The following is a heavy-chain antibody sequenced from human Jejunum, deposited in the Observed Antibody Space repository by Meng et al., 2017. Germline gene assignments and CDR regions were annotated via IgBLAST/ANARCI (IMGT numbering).Heavy chain of an antibody. V-gene: IGHV4-34*01. J-gene: IGHJ3*02. Sequence: SETLSLTCAVHGGSFSGFWSCIRQPPGKGLEWMGEINHGGLSNDNPSLKSRVTMSVDVSKSQFSLKLTSVTAADTAMYYCARVGYGYGNNLETFDIWGQGTMVTVSS. CDR3: ARVGYGYGNNLETFDI. CDR1: GGSFSGF. CDR2: INHGGLS. D-gene: IGHD1-1*01.